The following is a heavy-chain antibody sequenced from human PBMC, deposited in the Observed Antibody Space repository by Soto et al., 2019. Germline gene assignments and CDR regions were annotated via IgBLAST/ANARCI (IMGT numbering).Heavy chain of an antibody. CDR1: GGSISSSSYY. CDR2: IYYSGST. D-gene: IGHD3-3*01. Sequence: SETLSLTCTVSGGSISSSSYYWGWIRQPPGKGLEWIGSIYYSGSTYYNPSLKSRVTISVDTSKNQFSLKLSSVTAADTAVYYCARAYTIFGVVTSFGYWGQGTLVTVSS. J-gene: IGHJ4*02. V-gene: IGHV4-39*01. CDR3: ARAYTIFGVVTSFGY.